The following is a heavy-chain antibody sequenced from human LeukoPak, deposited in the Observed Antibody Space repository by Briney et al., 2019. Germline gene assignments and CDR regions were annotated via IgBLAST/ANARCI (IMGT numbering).Heavy chain of an antibody. Sequence: GASVKVSCKASGYTFTSYEINWVRQATGQGLEWMGWMNGNSGNTDYAQKFQGRITMTWNTSISTAYMELSSLRSEDTAVYYCARQDYGDSGGVYYYYDMDVWGQGTTVTVSS. V-gene: IGHV1-8*01. J-gene: IGHJ6*02. D-gene: IGHD4-17*01. CDR1: GYTFTSYE. CDR3: ARQDYGDSGGVYYYYDMDV. CDR2: MNGNSGNT.